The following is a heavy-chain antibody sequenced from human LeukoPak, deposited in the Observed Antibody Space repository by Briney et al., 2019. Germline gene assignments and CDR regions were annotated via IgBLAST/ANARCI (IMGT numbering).Heavy chain of an antibody. CDR1: GFTFSSYA. CDR3: GRLESSAFDY. D-gene: IGHD1-1*01. CDR2: INSDGSST. V-gene: IGHV3-74*01. J-gene: IGHJ4*02. Sequence: GGSLRLSCAASGFTFSSYAINWVRQAPGKGLVWVSRINSDGSSTSYADSVKGRFTISRDNAKNTLYLQMNSLRAEDTAVYYCGRLESSAFDYWGQGTLVTVSS.